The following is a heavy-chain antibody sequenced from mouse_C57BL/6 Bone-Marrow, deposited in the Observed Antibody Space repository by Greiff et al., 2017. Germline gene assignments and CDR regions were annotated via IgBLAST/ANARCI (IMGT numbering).Heavy chain of an antibody. Sequence: VKLMESGAELARPGASVKLSCKASGYTFTSYGISWVKQRTGQGLESIGEIYPSSGNTYYNEKFKGKATLTADKSSSTAYMELRSLTSEDSAVYFCIGGDYWGQGTTLTVSS. CDR3: IGGDY. J-gene: IGHJ2*01. CDR1: GYTFTSYG. CDR2: IYPSSGNT. V-gene: IGHV1-81*01.